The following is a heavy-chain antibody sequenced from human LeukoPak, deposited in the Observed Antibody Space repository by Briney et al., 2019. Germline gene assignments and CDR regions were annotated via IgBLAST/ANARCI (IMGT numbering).Heavy chain of an antibody. D-gene: IGHD3-10*01. V-gene: IGHV3-23*01. CDR3: VRKVYYYMDV. CDR1: GVTLGRYA. J-gene: IGHJ6*04. CDR2: ISPSGDAS. Sequence: GGSLRLSCAASGVTLGRYAVNWARQAPGRGLEWVSYISPSGDASVYAESVKGRFTISRDNSKNMVYLHLDSLRAEDTAKYYCVRKVYYYMDVWGNGTTVTVSS.